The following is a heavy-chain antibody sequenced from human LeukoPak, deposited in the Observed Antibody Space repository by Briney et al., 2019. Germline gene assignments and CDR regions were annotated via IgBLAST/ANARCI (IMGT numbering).Heavy chain of an antibody. D-gene: IGHD3-22*01. CDR1: TRYFTNYW. Sequence: GGSLRLSCTASTRYFTNYWMHWIRQVPGKGLEWVSAVSGSGGSTYYADSVKGRFTISRDNSKNTLYLQMNSLRAEDTAVYYCAKDLTRDYYDSSGYYPDYWGQGTLVTVSS. CDR3: AKDLTRDYYDSSGYYPDY. CDR2: VSGSGGST. J-gene: IGHJ4*02. V-gene: IGHV3-23*01.